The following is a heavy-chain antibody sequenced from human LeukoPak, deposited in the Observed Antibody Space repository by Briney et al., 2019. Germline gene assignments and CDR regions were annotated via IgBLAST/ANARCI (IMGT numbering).Heavy chain of an antibody. CDR3: ARDQYCGSTSCYHSAFDI. V-gene: IGHV3-30*04. D-gene: IGHD2-2*01. J-gene: IGHJ3*02. Sequence: QPGRSLRLSCAASGFTFSSYAMHWVRQAPGKGLEWVAVISYDGSNKYYADSVKGRFTISRDNSKNTLYLQMNSLRAEDTAVYYCARDQYCGSTSCYHSAFDIWGQGTMVTVSS. CDR1: GFTFSSYA. CDR2: ISYDGSNK.